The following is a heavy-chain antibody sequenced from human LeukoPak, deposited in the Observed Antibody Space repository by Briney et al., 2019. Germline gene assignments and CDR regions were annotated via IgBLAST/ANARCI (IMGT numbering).Heavy chain of an antibody. Sequence: GGSLRLSCAASGFTFSSYAMSWVRQAPGKGLEWVANVKQDGTEKFYVDSVKGRFTISRDNGKNSLYLQMNSLRVEDTAIYYCARAGGTSWADYWGQGTLVTVSS. CDR1: GFTFSSYA. J-gene: IGHJ4*02. CDR3: ARAGGTSWADY. CDR2: VKQDGTEK. V-gene: IGHV3-7*01. D-gene: IGHD6-13*01.